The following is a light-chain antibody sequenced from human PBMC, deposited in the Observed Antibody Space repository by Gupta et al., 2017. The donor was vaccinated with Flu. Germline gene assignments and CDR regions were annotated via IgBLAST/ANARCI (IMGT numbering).Light chain of an antibody. V-gene: IGLV8-61*01. Sequence: TITRTSGLNSGSVSASHAPSWYQQTPGRPPRTLIFDTSSRSSGVPARFSGSMLGNKAALTITGAQADDESYYYCALYMDGGLRLFGGGTKLTVL. CDR1: SGSVSASHA. CDR2: DTS. CDR3: ALYMDGGLRL. J-gene: IGLJ3*02.